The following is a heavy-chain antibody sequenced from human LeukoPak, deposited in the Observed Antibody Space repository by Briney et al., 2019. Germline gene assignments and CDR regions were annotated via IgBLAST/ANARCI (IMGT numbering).Heavy chain of an antibody. CDR1: GYTFTGYY. Sequence: GASVKVSCKASGYTFTGYYMHWVRQAPGQGLEGMGWINPNSGGTNYAQNFQGRVTMTRDTSISTAYMELSRLRSDDTAVYYCARGAFQGSSWFDYWGQGTLVTVSS. D-gene: IGHD6-13*01. J-gene: IGHJ4*02. V-gene: IGHV1-2*02. CDR2: INPNSGGT. CDR3: ARGAFQGSSWFDY.